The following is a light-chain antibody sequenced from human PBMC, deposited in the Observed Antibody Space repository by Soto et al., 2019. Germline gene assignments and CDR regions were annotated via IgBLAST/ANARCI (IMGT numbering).Light chain of an antibody. V-gene: IGKV3-20*01. CDR2: GAS. CDR3: QQYGSSPQT. CDR1: QSVSSSY. J-gene: IGKJ1*01. Sequence: IVLTQSPGTLSLSPGERATLSCRASQSVSSSYLAWYQQKPGQAPRLLIYGASSRATGIPDRFSGSGSGTDFTLTISRLEPEDFAVYYCQQYGSSPQTFGQGTEVDIK.